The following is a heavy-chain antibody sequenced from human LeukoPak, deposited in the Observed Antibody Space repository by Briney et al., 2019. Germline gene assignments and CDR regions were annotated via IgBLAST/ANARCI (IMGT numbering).Heavy chain of an antibody. Sequence: GSLRLSCAASGFPFSSYWMSWVRQAPGKGLEWVANIKQDGGDKYYVDSVKGRFTISRDNAKNSLYLQLNSLRADDTAVYYCARLTGTTGFDYWGQGTLVTVTS. CDR1: GFPFSSYW. CDR3: ARLTGTTGFDY. V-gene: IGHV3-7*03. D-gene: IGHD1-1*01. J-gene: IGHJ4*02. CDR2: IKQDGGDK.